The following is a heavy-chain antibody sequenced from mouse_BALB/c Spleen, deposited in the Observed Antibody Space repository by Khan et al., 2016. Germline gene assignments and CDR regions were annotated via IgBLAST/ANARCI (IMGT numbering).Heavy chain of an antibody. CDR2: ISSGSSTI. Sequence: EVELVESGGGLVQPGGSRKLSCAASGFTFSSFGMHWVSQAPEKGLEWVAYISSGSSTIYYADTVKGRFTISRDNPKNTLFLQMTSLSTEDTAMYYCARSEGYGSDLYYFDYWGQGTTLTVSS. D-gene: IGHD2-1*01. CDR1: GFTFSSFG. V-gene: IGHV5-17*02. CDR3: ARSEGYGSDLYYFDY. J-gene: IGHJ2*01.